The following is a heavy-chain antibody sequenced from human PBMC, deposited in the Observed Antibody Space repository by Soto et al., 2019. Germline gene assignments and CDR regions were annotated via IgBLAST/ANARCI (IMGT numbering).Heavy chain of an antibody. CDR3: ARHGSSTSSLYYRYYYGMDV. V-gene: IGHV5-10-1*01. CDR2: IDPSDSYT. Sequence: PGESLKISCKGSGYSFTSYWISWVRQMPGTGLEWMGRIDPSDSYTNYSPSFQGHVTISADKSISPAYLQWSSLKASYTAMYYCARHGSSTSSLYYRYYYGMDVWGQGTTVTVSS. D-gene: IGHD2-2*01. J-gene: IGHJ6*02. CDR1: GYSFTSYW.